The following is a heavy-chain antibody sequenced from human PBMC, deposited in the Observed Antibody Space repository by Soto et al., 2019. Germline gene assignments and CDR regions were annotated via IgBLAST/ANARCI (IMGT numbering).Heavy chain of an antibody. CDR3: VRGGGGGQFDS. J-gene: IGHJ4*02. D-gene: IGHD2-21*01. CDR2: ISGSGGST. CDR1: GFTFSSYA. Sequence: PGGSLRLSCAASGFTFSSYAMSWVRQAPGKGLEWVSAISGSGGSTYYADSVKGRHTISRDNAKKSLFLQMNSLRAEDTGVYYCVRGGGGGQFDSWGQGTLVTVSS. V-gene: IGHV3-23*01.